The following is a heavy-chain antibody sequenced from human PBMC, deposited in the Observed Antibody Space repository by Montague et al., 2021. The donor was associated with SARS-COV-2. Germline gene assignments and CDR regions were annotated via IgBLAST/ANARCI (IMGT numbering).Heavy chain of an antibody. D-gene: IGHD3-22*01. Sequence: SETLSLTCGVYGGSFSGYYWSWIRQPPGKGLQWIGVINHSGSTNYNSSLNSRGTISLDTPKNQFSLKLSSVSAADTAVYYCARHGYYETYDAFDIWGQGTMVIVSS. V-gene: IGHV4-34*01. CDR1: GGSFSGYY. CDR2: INHSGST. CDR3: ARHGYYETYDAFDI. J-gene: IGHJ3*02.